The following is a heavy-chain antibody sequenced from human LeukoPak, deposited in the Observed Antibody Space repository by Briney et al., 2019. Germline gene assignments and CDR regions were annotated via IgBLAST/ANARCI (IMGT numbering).Heavy chain of an antibody. CDR3: ARDAYGGNSPGYYFDY. V-gene: IGHV3-72*01. CDR1: GFTFSSYA. J-gene: IGHJ4*02. CDR2: SRNKANSYTT. Sequence: GGSLRLSCAASGFTFSSYAMHWVRQTPGKGLEWVGRSRNKANSYTTEYAASVKGRFTISRDDSKNSLYLQMNSLKTEDTAVYFCARDAYGGNSPGYYFDYWGQGTLVTVSS. D-gene: IGHD4-23*01.